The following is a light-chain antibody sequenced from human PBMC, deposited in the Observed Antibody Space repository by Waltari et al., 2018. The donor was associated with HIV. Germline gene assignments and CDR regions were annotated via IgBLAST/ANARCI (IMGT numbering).Light chain of an antibody. V-gene: IGKV3-15*01. CDR1: QSVRTS. Sequence: DIVMTQSPAILSVSPGESVTLSCRASQSVRTSLAWYQQKPGQAPRLLIYGASTRATGIPARFSGSGSGTEFTLTISSLQSEDSAVYHCQQYDDWPPFTFGQGTKL. J-gene: IGKJ2*01. CDR2: GAS. CDR3: QQYDDWPPFT.